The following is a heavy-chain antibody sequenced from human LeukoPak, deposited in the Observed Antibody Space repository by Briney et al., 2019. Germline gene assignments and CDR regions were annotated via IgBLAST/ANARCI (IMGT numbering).Heavy chain of an antibody. CDR1: GFTFSSYS. CDR3: ARAAPPYMDV. V-gene: IGHV3-20*04. CDR2: INWNGGST. Sequence: PGGSLRLSCAASGFTFSSYSMNWVRQAPGKGLEWVSGINWNGGSTGYADSVKGRFTISRDNAKNSLYLQMNSLRAEDTALYYCARAAPPYMDVWGKGTTVTVSS. J-gene: IGHJ6*03. D-gene: IGHD6-13*01.